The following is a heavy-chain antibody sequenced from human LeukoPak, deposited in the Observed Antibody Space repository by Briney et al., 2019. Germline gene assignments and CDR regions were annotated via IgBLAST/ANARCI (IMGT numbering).Heavy chain of an antibody. CDR1: GYTFTDHY. V-gene: IGHV1-2*02. CDR2: INPNSGGT. D-gene: IGHD6-19*01. CDR3: ARDSPLPVTVAGTNFDY. J-gene: IGHJ4*02. Sequence: ASVKVSCKASGYTFTDHYMHWVRQAPGQGLEWMGWINPNSGGTDYAQQFQGRVTMTRDTSISTAYMELSSLRSDDTAVYYCARDSPLPVTVAGTNFDYWGQGTLVPSP.